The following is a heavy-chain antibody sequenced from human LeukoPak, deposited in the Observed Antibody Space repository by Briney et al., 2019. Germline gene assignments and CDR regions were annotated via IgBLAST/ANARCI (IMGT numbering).Heavy chain of an antibody. V-gene: IGHV3-21*01. CDR2: ISSSSSYI. CDR1: GFTFSSYS. D-gene: IGHD2-2*01. Sequence: PGGSLRLSCAASGFTFSSYSMNWVRQAPGKGLEWVSSISSSSSYIYYADSVKGRFTISRDNAKNSLILQMNSLRAEDTAVYYCARDSSTYAGPPDYWGQGTLVTVSS. CDR3: ARDSSTYAGPPDY. J-gene: IGHJ4*02.